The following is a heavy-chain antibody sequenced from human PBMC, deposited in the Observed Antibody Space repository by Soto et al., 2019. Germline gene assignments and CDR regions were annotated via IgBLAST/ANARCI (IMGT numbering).Heavy chain of an antibody. J-gene: IGHJ5*02. Sequence: PXETLSVTCTVSGSSINNYDCSWIRQSAGKGLEWIGRIYSSGTTNYNPSLKSRVTMSVDMSKSQFSLKVRSVTAADTAVYYCVRDVGGSGWFAHWGQGTLVTVS. CDR2: IYSSGTT. V-gene: IGHV4-4*07. CDR3: VRDVGGSGWFAH. CDR1: GSSINNYD.